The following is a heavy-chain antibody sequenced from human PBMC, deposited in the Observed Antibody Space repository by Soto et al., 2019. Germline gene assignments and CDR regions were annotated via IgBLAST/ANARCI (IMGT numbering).Heavy chain of an antibody. V-gene: IGHV4-59*01. Sequence: SETLSLTCTVSGGSISSYYWSWIRQPPGKGLEWIGYIYYSGSTNYNPSLKSRVTMSVDTSKNQFSLRLTPVTPADTAVYYCAKYWGSEGYFDYWGRGILVTVSS. CDR2: IYYSGST. D-gene: IGHD3-16*01. CDR1: GGSISSYY. CDR3: AKYWGSEGYFDY. J-gene: IGHJ4*02.